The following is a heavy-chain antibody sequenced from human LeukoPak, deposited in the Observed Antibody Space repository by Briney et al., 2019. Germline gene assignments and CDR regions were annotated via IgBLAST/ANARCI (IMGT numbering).Heavy chain of an antibody. CDR1: GFTFSSYS. D-gene: IGHD2/OR15-2a*01. CDR2: ISSGSSTI. CDR3: ARTSMRAFDI. V-gene: IGHV3-48*02. Sequence: GGSLRLSCAASGFTFSSYSMNWVRQAPGKGLEWVSYISSGSSTIYYADSVKGRFTISRDNDKNSLYLQMNSLRDEDTAVYFCARTSMRAFDIWGQGTMATVSS. J-gene: IGHJ3*02.